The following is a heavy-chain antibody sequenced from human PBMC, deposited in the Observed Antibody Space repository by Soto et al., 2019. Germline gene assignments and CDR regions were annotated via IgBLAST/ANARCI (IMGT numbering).Heavy chain of an antibody. CDR3: ARGIRWSGAGVYGMDYFDS. V-gene: IGHV1-3*04. D-gene: IGHD4-17*01. CDR1: GYDFIGHS. CDR2: VASVNGDT. J-gene: IGHJ4*02. Sequence: QVQLVQSGAEVKSPGASVKVSCKASGYDFIGHSMHWVRQAPGLGPEWVGWVASVNGDTKYSEAFQGRVPLTRDTSATTGYMELASLRSEDTAVYYCARGIRWSGAGVYGMDYFDSWGQGTLVNVSS.